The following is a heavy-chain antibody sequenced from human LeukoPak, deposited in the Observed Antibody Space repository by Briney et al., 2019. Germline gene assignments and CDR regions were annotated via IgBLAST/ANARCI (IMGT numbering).Heavy chain of an antibody. D-gene: IGHD2-2*03. V-gene: IGHV4-61*02. CDR3: ARGSGYCSSTSCYSGGLDY. Sequence: SETLSLTCTVSGGSISSGSYYWSWIRQPAGKGLEWIGRIYTSGSTNYNPSLKSRVTISVDTSKNQFSLKLSSVTAADTAVYYCARGSGYCSSTSCYSGGLDYWGQGTLVTVSS. CDR1: GGSISSGSYY. CDR2: IYTSGST. J-gene: IGHJ4*02.